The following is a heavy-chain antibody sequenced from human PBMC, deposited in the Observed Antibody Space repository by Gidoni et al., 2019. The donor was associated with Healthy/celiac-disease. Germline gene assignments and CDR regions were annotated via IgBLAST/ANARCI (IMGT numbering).Heavy chain of an antibody. Sequence: QVQLVQSGSEVKKPGASVKVSCKASGYTFTSYDINWVRQATGQGLEWMGWMNPNSGNTGYAQKFQGRVTMTRNTSISTAYMELSSLRSEDTAVYYCASHPIYDSSGYYYRYYGMDVWGQGTTVTVSS. CDR3: ASHPIYDSSGYYYRYYGMDV. D-gene: IGHD3-22*01. J-gene: IGHJ6*02. CDR2: MNPNSGNT. CDR1: GYTFTSYD. V-gene: IGHV1-8*01.